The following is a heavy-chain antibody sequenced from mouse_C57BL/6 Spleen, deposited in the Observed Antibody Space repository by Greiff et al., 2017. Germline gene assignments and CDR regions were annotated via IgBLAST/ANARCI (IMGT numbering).Heavy chain of an antibody. CDR3: ASGHDGYLFAY. V-gene: IGHV2-6*01. J-gene: IGHJ3*01. CDR2: IWGVGST. Sequence: VHLVESGPGLVAPSQSLSITCTVSGFSLTSYGVDWVRQSPGKGLEWLGVIWGVGSTNYNSALKSRLSISKDNSKSQVFLKMNSLQTDDTAMYYCASGHDGYLFAYWGQGTLVTVSA. D-gene: IGHD2-3*01. CDR1: GFSLTSYG.